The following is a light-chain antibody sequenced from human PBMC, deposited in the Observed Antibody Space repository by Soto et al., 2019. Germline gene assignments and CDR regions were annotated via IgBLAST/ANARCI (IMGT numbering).Light chain of an antibody. J-gene: IGLJ1*01. CDR2: EVS. V-gene: IGLV2-8*01. CDR1: STDVGGYKY. CDR3: SSYGGSDNYV. Sequence: QSVLTQPPSASGSPGQSVTISCIGTSTDVGGYKYVSWYHQLPGKAPKLMIYEVSKRPPGVPNRFSGSKSGNTASLTVSGLQAEDEGDYYCSSYGGSDNYVFGTGTRVTVL.